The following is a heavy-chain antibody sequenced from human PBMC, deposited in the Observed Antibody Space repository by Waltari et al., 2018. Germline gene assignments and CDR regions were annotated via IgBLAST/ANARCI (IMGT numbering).Heavy chain of an antibody. D-gene: IGHD5-12*01. CDR1: NGSISTYY. CDR3: ARREDGYNSFYWFDP. CDR2: IYYTGNA. J-gene: IGHJ5*02. Sequence: QVRLQESGPGLVKPSETLSLTCTISNGSISTYYWGWIRQPPGKGLEWIGYIYYTGNAHYNPSLKRRVSMSLDTSKNQFSLRLNSVTAADTAVYYCARREDGYNSFYWFDPWGQGTLVTVSS. V-gene: IGHV4-59*08.